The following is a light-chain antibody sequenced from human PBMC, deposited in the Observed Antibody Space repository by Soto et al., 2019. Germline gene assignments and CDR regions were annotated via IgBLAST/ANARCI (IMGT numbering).Light chain of an antibody. CDR1: GTISSSY. Sequence: EIGLTQSPGTLAFSPGERATLSCRASGTISSSYLAWYQQKPGQAPRLLMYGISRRATGIPDRFSGSGSGTDFTLTITRLEPEDFAVYYCQQYVTSSPRTFGQGTKVDIK. CDR3: QQYVTSSPRT. V-gene: IGKV3-20*01. CDR2: GIS. J-gene: IGKJ1*01.